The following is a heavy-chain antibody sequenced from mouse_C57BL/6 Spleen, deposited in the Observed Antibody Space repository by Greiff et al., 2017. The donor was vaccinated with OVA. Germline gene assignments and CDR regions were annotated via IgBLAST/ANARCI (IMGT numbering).Heavy chain of an antibody. CDR2: IYPSDSET. V-gene: IGHV1-61*01. CDR3: ARTYYDFFMDY. Sequence: QVQLKQPGAELVRPGSSVKLSCKASGYTFTSYWMDWVKQRPGQGLEWIGNIYPSDSETHYNQKFKDKATLTVDKSSSTAYMQLSSLTSEDSAVYYCARTYYDFFMDYWGQGTSVTVSS. D-gene: IGHD2-4*01. CDR1: GYTFTSYW. J-gene: IGHJ4*01.